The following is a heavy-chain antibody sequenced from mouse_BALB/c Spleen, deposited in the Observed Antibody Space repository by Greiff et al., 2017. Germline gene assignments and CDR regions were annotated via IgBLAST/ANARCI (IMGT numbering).Heavy chain of an antibody. V-gene: IGHV2-6-2*01. J-gene: IGHJ2*01. D-gene: IGHD3-2*01. CDR1: GFSLTSYG. CDR3: ARAGDSSGYFDY. CDR2: IWSDGST. Sequence: QVQLKESGPDLVAPSQSLSITCTVSGFSLTSYGVHWVRQPPGKGLEWLVVIWSDGSTTYNSALKSRLSISKDNSKSQVFLKMNSLQTDDTAMYYCARAGDSSGYFDYWGQGTTLTVSS.